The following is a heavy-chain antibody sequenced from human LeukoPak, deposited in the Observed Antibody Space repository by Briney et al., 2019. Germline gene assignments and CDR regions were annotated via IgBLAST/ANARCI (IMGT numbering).Heavy chain of an antibody. Sequence: ASVKVSCKASGYTFTGYYIHWVRQAPGQGLEWMGWINPNTGDTNYAQKFQGRVTMTRDTSISTAYMELTRLRSDDTAVYYCARGYYASSAYYSADYWGQGTLVTVSS. D-gene: IGHD3-22*01. CDR1: GYTFTGYY. V-gene: IGHV1-2*02. J-gene: IGHJ4*02. CDR2: INPNTGDT. CDR3: ARGYYASSAYYSADY.